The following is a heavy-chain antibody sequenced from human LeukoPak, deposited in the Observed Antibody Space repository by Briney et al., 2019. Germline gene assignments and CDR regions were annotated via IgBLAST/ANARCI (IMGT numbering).Heavy chain of an antibody. CDR2: IYSGGST. J-gene: IGHJ4*02. Sequence: GGSLRLSCAASGFTVSSNYMSWVRQAPGKGLEWVSVIYSGGSTYYADSVKRRFTISRDNSKNTLYLQMNSLRAEDTAVYYCARSPYAVADTTVDYWGQGTLVTVSS. CDR3: ARSPYAVADTTVDY. V-gene: IGHV3-66*01. D-gene: IGHD6-19*01. CDR1: GFTVSSNY.